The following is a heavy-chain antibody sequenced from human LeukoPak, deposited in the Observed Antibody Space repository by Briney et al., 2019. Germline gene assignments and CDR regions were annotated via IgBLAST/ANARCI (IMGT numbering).Heavy chain of an antibody. CDR3: ARLGKYSTAFDY. D-gene: IGHD6-6*01. V-gene: IGHV4-59*01. CDR1: GGSISSYY. CDR2: IYYSGST. J-gene: IGHJ4*02. Sequence: PSETLSLTCTVSGGSISSYYWSWIRQPPGKGLEWIGYIYYSGSTNYNPSLKSRVTISVDTSKNQFSLKLSSVTAADTAVYYCARLGKYSTAFDYWGQGTLVTVSS.